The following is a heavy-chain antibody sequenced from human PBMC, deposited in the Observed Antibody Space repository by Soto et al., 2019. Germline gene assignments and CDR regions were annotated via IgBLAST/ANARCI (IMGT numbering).Heavy chain of an antibody. CDR3: ARGGYCSSTSCYPRALDY. CDR1: GFTFSSYG. CDR2: IWYDGSNK. V-gene: IGHV3-33*01. J-gene: IGHJ4*02. Sequence: GGSLRLSCAASGFTFSSYGMHWVRQAPGKGLEWVAVIWYDGSNKYYADSVKGRFTISIDNSKNTRYLQMNSLRAEDTDVYYCARGGYCSSTSCYPRALDYWGQGTLVTVSS. D-gene: IGHD2-2*01.